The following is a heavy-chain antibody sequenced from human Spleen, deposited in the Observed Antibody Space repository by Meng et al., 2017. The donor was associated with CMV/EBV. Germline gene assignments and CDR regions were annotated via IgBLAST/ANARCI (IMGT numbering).Heavy chain of an antibody. Sequence: GGSLRLSCEGSGYSFTNYWIGWVRQMPGKGLEWMGIIYPGDSDTRYSPSFQGQVTISADKSISTAYLQWSSLKASDTAMYYCARQRGYCSSTSCYVADHYYYGMDVWGQGTTVTVSS. CDR1: GYSFTNYW. D-gene: IGHD2-2*01. V-gene: IGHV5-51*01. CDR2: IYPGDSDT. CDR3: ARQRGYCSSTSCYVADHYYYGMDV. J-gene: IGHJ6*02.